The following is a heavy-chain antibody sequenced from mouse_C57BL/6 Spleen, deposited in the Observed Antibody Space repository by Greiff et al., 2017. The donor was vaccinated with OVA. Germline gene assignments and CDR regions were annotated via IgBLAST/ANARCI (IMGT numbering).Heavy chain of an antibody. D-gene: IGHD1-1*01. CDR1: GYTFTDYE. CDR2: IDPETGGT. Sequence: QVHVKQSGAELVRPGASVTLSCKASGYTFTDYEMHWVKQTPVHGLEWIGAIDPETGGTAYNQKFKGKAILTADKSSSTAYMELRSLTSEDSAVYYCTRSSSYVAWFAYWGQGTLVTVSA. CDR3: TRSSSYVAWFAY. V-gene: IGHV1-15*01. J-gene: IGHJ3*01.